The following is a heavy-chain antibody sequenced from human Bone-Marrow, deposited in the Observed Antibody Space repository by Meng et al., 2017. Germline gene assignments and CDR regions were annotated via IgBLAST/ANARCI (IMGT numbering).Heavy chain of an antibody. CDR1: GFTFSSYA. V-gene: IGHV3-30*04. CDR3: ARARNGNWFDP. J-gene: IGHJ5*02. D-gene: IGHD1-1*01. Sequence: SCAASGFTFSSYAMHWVRQAPGKGLEWVAVISYDGSNKYYADSVKGRFTISRDNSKNTLYLQMNSLRAEDTAVYYCARARNGNWFDPWGQGTLVTVSS. CDR2: ISYDGSNK.